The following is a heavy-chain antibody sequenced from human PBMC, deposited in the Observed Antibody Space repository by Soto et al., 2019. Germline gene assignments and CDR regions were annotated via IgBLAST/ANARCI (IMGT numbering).Heavy chain of an antibody. J-gene: IGHJ4*02. CDR3: ARNPPDTSLFDY. CDR1: GGSISIGGYC. Sequence: SETLYLTCTVSGGSISIGGYCWSWMRQHPGKGLEWIGYIYYSGSTYYNPSLKSRVTISVDTSKNQLSLKLSSVTAADTAVYYCARNPPDTSLFDYWGQGTLVTGSS. CDR2: IYYSGST. V-gene: IGHV4-31*03.